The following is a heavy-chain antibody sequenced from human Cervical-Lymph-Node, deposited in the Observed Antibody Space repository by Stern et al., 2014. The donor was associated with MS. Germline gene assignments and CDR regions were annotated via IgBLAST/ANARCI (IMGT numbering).Heavy chain of an antibody. CDR3: AWVASIGMDV. V-gene: IGHV1-3*01. CDR2: VNAANDRT. CDR1: GYTSITYA. D-gene: IGHD2-15*01. J-gene: IGHJ6*02. Sequence: QGQLVQSGAEVKKPGASVKGSCKPSGYTSITYAVHWVRQAPGQRLEWMGWVNAANDRTEYSQKFQGRVTISRDTSARTAYLEMMSLRSVHSAVYFYAWVASIGMDVWGPGTTVTVSS.